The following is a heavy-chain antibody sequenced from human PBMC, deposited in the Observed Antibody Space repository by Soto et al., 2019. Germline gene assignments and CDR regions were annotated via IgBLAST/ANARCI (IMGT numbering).Heavy chain of an antibody. V-gene: IGHV1-18*01. CDR1: GYTCTSYG. CDR2: ISAYNGNT. CDR3: ARDSDIVVVTAAMRGYYYYYMDV. Sequence: ASVKVSCKASGYTCTSYGSNRLRHAPGQGLEWKGTISAYNGNTNYAQKLQGRVTMTTDTSTSTAYRGLRSLRSDDTAVYYCARDSDIVVVTAAMRGYYYYYMDVWGKGTTVTVYS. D-gene: IGHD2-2*01. J-gene: IGHJ6*03.